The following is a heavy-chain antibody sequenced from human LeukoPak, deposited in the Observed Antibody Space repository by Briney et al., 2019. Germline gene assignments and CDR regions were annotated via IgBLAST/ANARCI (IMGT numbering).Heavy chain of an antibody. Sequence: SETLSLTCTVSGGSIGNDGYYWNWLRQHLGRGLEWIAFIYSGAASYNPSLKSRVTISVDTSTNQFSLKLTSVTAADTAVYFCARGRYYGFSGDSWGQGTLVTVSS. D-gene: IGHD3-10*01. CDR3: ARGRYYGFSGDS. CDR2: IYSGAA. CDR1: GGSIGNDGYY. J-gene: IGHJ4*02. V-gene: IGHV4-31*03.